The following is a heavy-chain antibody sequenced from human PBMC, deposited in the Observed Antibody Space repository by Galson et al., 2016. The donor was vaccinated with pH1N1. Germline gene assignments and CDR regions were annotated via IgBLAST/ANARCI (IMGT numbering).Heavy chain of an antibody. Sequence: PALVKPTQTLTLTCTFSGFSLSTSGMCVSWIRQPPGKALEWLALIDWDDSKYYSTSLKTRLTISKDTSKNQVVLTVTNMDPVDTATYYCVQSGHGDYVGYFDYWGQGTLVSVSS. CDR2: IDWDDSK. J-gene: IGHJ4*02. V-gene: IGHV2-70*01. CDR1: GFSLSTSGMC. CDR3: VQSGHGDYVGYFDY. D-gene: IGHD4-17*01.